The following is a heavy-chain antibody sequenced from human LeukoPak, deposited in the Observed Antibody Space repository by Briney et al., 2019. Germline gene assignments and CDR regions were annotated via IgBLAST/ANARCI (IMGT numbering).Heavy chain of an antibody. Sequence: ASVKVSCKVSGYTLTELSIHWVRQAPGKGLEWMGGFDPEDGETIYAQKFQGRVTMTEDTSTDTAYMELSSLRSEDTAVYYCATIWFGESPLDYWGQGTLVTVSS. CDR1: GYTLTELS. D-gene: IGHD3-10*01. J-gene: IGHJ4*02. V-gene: IGHV1-24*01. CDR3: ATIWFGESPLDY. CDR2: FDPEDGET.